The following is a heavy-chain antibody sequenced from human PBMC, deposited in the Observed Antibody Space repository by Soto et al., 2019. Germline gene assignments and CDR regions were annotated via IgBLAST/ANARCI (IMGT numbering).Heavy chain of an antibody. CDR1: GFTFNRYW. D-gene: IGHD3-10*01. J-gene: IGHJ4*02. V-gene: IGHV3-74*01. Sequence: GGSLRLSCAASGFTFNRYWMHWVRQTPERGLMWVSRINGDASRTNYADSVKGRFTISRDNAKNTVYLQMDSLRFDDTAVYYCARDQELWFGETLFDYWGQGTLVTVSS. CDR3: ARDQELWFGETLFDY. CDR2: INGDASRT.